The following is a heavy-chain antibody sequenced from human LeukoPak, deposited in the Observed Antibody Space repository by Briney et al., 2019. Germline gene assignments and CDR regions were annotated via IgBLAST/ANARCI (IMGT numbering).Heavy chain of an antibody. CDR2: TYSGGST. V-gene: IGHV3-53*01. J-gene: IGHJ5*02. Sequence: PGGSLRLSCAASGFTVSSNYMSWVRHAPGKGLEWVSVTYSGGSTYYADSVKGRFTISRDNSKNTLYLQMNSLRAEDTAVYYCARGNYDSSGYYYWFDPWGQGTLVTVSS. D-gene: IGHD3-22*01. CDR1: GFTVSSNY. CDR3: ARGNYDSSGYYYWFDP.